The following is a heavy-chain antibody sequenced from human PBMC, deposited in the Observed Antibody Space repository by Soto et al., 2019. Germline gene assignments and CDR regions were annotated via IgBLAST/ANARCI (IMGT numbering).Heavy chain of an antibody. D-gene: IGHD3-10*01. CDR1: GFTFSSYA. CDR3: AKDYYGSGAINWFDP. Sequence: EVQLLESGGGLVQPGGSLRLSCAASGFTFSSYAMSWVRQAPGKGLEWVSAISGSGGNTYYADSVKGRFTISRDNSKNTLYLQMNSLRAEDTAVYYCAKDYYGSGAINWFDPWGQGTLVTVSS. V-gene: IGHV3-23*01. CDR2: ISGSGGNT. J-gene: IGHJ5*02.